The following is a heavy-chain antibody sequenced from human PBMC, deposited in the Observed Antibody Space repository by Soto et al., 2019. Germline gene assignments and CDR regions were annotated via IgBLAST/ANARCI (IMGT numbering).Heavy chain of an antibody. J-gene: IGHJ4*03. CDR2: IYYSGNT. CDR1: GGSIRSVNDY. Sequence: TLSLTCTVSGGSIRSVNDYWSWIRQPPGNGLEWIGYIYYSGNTYYNPSLKSRVTISVDPYKNQFSLRLRSVTAADTAVYYCARVHFMVVARRTFDYWGHGTLVTVSS. D-gene: IGHD6-19*01. CDR3: ARVHFMVVARRTFDY. V-gene: IGHV4-30-4*01.